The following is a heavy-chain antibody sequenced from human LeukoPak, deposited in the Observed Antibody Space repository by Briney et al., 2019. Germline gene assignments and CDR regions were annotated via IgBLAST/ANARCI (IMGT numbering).Heavy chain of an antibody. CDR1: GFTFSSYG. CDR2: IWYDGSNK. Sequence: PGGSLRLSCAASGFTFSSYGMHWVRQAPGKGLEWVAVIWYDGSNKYYADSVKGRFTISRDNSKNTLYLQMNSLRAEDTAVYYCARAEIPRDSSGYYYFDYWGQGTLVTVSS. V-gene: IGHV3-33*01. CDR3: ARAEIPRDSSGYYYFDY. D-gene: IGHD3-22*01. J-gene: IGHJ4*02.